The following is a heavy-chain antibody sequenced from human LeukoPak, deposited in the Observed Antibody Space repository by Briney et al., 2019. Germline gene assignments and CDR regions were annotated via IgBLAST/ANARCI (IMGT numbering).Heavy chain of an antibody. CDR3: ARESGEWKLLPTTTHSNKYYFDY. CDR1: GFTFSSYW. Sequence: GGSLRLSCAASGFTFSSYWMSWVRQAPGKGLEWVANIKQDGSEKYYVDSVKGRFTISRDNAKNSLYLQMNRLRAEDTAVHYWARESGEWKLLPTTTHSNKYYFDYWGQGTLVTVSS. V-gene: IGHV3-7*01. D-gene: IGHD1-26*01. J-gene: IGHJ4*02. CDR2: IKQDGSEK.